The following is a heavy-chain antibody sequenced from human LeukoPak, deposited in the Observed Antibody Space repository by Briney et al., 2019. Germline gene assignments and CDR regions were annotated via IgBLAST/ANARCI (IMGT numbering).Heavy chain of an antibody. CDR2: TSYSGST. CDR1: GGSISSYY. V-gene: IGHV4-59*01. Sequence: ETLSLTCTVSGGSISSYYWSWIRQPPGKGLEWIGYTSYSGSTNYNPSLKSRVTISVDTSRNQFSLKLSSVTAADTAVYYCARGRLGGSGSYYNVLDYWGQGTLVTVSS. CDR3: ARGRLGGSGSYYNVLDY. J-gene: IGHJ4*02. D-gene: IGHD3-10*01.